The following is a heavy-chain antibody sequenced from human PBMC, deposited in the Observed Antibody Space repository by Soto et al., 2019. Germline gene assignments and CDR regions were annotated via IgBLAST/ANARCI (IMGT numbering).Heavy chain of an antibody. D-gene: IGHD3-3*01. CDR1: GFTFDDYA. CDR2: ISWNSGSI. Sequence: EVQLVESGGGLVQPGRSLRLSCAASGFTFDDYAMHWVRQAPGKGLEWVSGISWNSGSIGYADSVKGRFTISRDNAKNSLYLQKNSLRGEDTAFYYCAKARHSDDFWSGYPCDYWGQGMMVTVSS. CDR3: AKARHSDDFWSGYPCDY. J-gene: IGHJ4*02. V-gene: IGHV3-9*01.